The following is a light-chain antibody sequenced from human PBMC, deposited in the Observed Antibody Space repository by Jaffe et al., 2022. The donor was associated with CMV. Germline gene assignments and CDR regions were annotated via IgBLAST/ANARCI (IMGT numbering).Light chain of an antibody. CDR2: KAS. Sequence: DIQMTQSPSTLSASVGDRVTITCQASQSVSTWLAWYQQKPGKAPKLLIYKASYLESGVPSRFSGHRSGTEFTLTINSLQPDDFSTYYCQEYNGYSWTFGQGTKVEI. CDR3: QEYNGYSWT. J-gene: IGKJ1*01. CDR1: QSVSTW. V-gene: IGKV1-5*03.